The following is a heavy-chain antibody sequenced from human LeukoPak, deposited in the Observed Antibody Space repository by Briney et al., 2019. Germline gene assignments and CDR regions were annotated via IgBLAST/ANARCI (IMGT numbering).Heavy chain of an antibody. Sequence: SETLSLTCAVYGGSFSGYYWSWIRQPPGKGLEWIGEINHSGSTNYNPSLKSRVTISVDTSKNQFSLKLSSVTAADTAVYYCAAAYSQTRRITMVRGVILVPYYFDYWGQGTLVTVSS. CDR1: GGSFSGYY. J-gene: IGHJ4*02. V-gene: IGHV4-34*01. CDR3: AAAYSQTRRITMVRGVILVPYYFDY. D-gene: IGHD3-10*01. CDR2: INHSGST.